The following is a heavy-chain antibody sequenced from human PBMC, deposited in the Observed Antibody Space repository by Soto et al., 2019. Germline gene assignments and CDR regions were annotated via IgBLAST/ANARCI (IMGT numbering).Heavy chain of an antibody. CDR1: GFTFSSYS. V-gene: IGHV3-21*01. CDR2: ISSSSSYI. CDR3: ARAVSVFGELSLFDY. D-gene: IGHD3-10*01. J-gene: IGHJ4*02. Sequence: GSLRLSCAASGFTFSSYSMNWVRQAPGKGLEWVSSISSSSSYIYYADSVKGRFTISRDNAKNSLYLQMNSLRAEDTAVYYCARAVSVFGELSLFDYWGQGTLVTVPQ.